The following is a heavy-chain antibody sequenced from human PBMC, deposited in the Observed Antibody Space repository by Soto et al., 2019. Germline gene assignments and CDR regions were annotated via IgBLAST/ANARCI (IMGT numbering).Heavy chain of an antibody. CDR1: GYTFTSYG. CDR3: ASSVGGYSGYDRGGYFDY. CDR2: ISAYNGNT. V-gene: IGHV1-18*01. D-gene: IGHD5-12*01. Sequence: AASVKVSCKASGYTFTSYGISWVRQAPGQGLEWMGWISAYNGNTNYAQKLQGRVTMTTDTSTSTAYMELRSLRSDDTAVYYCASSVGGYSGYDRGGYFDYWGQGTLVTVSS. J-gene: IGHJ4*02.